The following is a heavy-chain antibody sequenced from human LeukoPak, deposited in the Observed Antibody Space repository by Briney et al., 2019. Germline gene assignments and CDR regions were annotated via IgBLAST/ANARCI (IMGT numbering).Heavy chain of an antibody. V-gene: IGHV1-69*06. CDR1: GGTFSSYA. J-gene: IGHJ6*03. CDR3: ARAYGDYVPYMDV. D-gene: IGHD4-17*01. CDR2: IIPIFGTA. Sequence: SVKVSCKASGGTFSSYAIGWVRQAPGHGLEWMGGIIPIFGTANYAQKFQGRVTITADKSTSTAYMELSSLRSEDTAVYYCARAYGDYVPYMDVWGKGTTVTVSS.